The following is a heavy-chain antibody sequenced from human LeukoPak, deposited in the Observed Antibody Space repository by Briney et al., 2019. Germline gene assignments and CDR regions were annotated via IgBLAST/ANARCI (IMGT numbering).Heavy chain of an antibody. D-gene: IGHD1-26*01. V-gene: IGHV4-59*08. CDR3: ARLLRPGGRKGDAFDI. CDR1: GDSISGHH. J-gene: IGHJ3*02. Sequence: SETLSLSCTVSGDSISGHHWTWIRQPPGAGLEWIGYFYDRGDFNYNPSLKSRVSISTDMSNNQFSLTMSSVTVADTAMYYCARLLRPGGRKGDAFDIWGQGTLVTVSS. CDR2: FYDRGDF.